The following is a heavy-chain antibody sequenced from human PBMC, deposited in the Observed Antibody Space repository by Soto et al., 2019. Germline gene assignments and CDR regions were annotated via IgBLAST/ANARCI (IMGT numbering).Heavy chain of an antibody. CDR1: GFNFNTYT. J-gene: IGHJ4*02. CDR3: ATGYCRSDNWHFTH. CDR2: ISGSSETI. Sequence: DVQLVESGGGLVKPGGSLRLSCAASGFNFNTYTMTWVRQAPGKGLEWVSYISGSSETIYYADSVKGRFTISRDNAKNTLYLQMNRLRDEETAVYYCATGYCRSDNWHFTHWGQGTLVTVSS. V-gene: IGHV3-48*02. D-gene: IGHD2-2*03.